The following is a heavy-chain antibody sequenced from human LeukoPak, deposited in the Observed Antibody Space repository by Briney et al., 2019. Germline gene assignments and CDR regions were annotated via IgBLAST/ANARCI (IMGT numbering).Heavy chain of an antibody. CDR3: AREGTSGYSLDP. D-gene: IGHD3-10*01. CDR1: GFTFSSYA. V-gene: IGHV4-59*12. Sequence: GSLRLSCAASGFTFSSYAMSWVRQAPGKGLEWIGYIYYSGSTNYKPSLKSRVTISVDTSKNQFSLKLSSVTDADTAVYYCAREGTSGYSLDPWGQGTLVTVSS. CDR2: IYYSGST. J-gene: IGHJ5*02.